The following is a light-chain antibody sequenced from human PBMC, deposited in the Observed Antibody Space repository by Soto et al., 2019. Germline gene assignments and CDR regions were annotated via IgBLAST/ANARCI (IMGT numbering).Light chain of an antibody. CDR2: VVS. CDR3: SSYRSGGTXG. V-gene: IGLV2-14*01. J-gene: IGLJ1*01. Sequence: QSALTQPASVSGSPGQSIAISCTGTSSDVGGYNYVSWHQQHPGKAPKVLISVVSNRPSGVSNRFSGSKSGNTASLTISGLQAEDEADYYCSSYRSGGTXGFGSGTKVNV. CDR1: SSDVGGYNY.